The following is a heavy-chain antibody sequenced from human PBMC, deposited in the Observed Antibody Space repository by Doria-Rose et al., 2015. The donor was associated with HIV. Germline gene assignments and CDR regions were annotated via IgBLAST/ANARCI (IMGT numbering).Heavy chain of an antibody. CDR3: ARDDYGDYNHAFDI. Sequence: LEWIGQIYHSGSTNYNPSLKSRVTMSVDKSKNQFSLKLNSVTAADTAVYFCARDDYGDYNHAFDIWGQGTRVTVSS. V-gene: IGHV4-4*01. J-gene: IGHJ3*02. D-gene: IGHD4-17*01. CDR2: IYHSGST.